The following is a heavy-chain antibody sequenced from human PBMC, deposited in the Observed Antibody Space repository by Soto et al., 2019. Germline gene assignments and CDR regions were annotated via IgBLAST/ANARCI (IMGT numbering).Heavy chain of an antibody. CDR1: GYTFTSYD. CDR2: MNPSTGST. J-gene: IGHJ4*02. Sequence: ASVKVSCKASGYTFTSYDTKWVRQATGQGLEWMGWMNPSTGSTGFAQKFQGRVTMISNTSISTAYLELSSLTSEDTAVYYCARGRLVAGTVAYWGQGTLVTVSS. D-gene: IGHD1-7*01. CDR3: ARGRLVAGTVAY. V-gene: IGHV1-8*01.